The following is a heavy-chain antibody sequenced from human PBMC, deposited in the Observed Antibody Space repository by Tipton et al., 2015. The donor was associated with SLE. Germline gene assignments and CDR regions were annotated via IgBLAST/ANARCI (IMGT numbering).Heavy chain of an antibody. CDR3: ARDIIPTVTTRYYYYYGMDV. CDR1: GGSFSVHY. Sequence: GLVKPSETLSLTCAVYGGSFSVHYWSWSWIRQPPGKGLEWIGEIDHSGSTYHNPSLKSRVTISVDTSKNQFSLKRRSVTAADTAVYYCARDIIPTVTTRYYYYYGMDVWGQGTTVTVSS. J-gene: IGHJ6*02. V-gene: IGHV4-34*01. D-gene: IGHD4-17*01. CDR2: IDHSGST.